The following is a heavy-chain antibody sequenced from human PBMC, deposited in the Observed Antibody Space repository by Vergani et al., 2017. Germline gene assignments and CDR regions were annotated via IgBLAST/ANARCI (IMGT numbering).Heavy chain of an antibody. J-gene: IGHJ6*02. D-gene: IGHD6-13*01. V-gene: IGHV5-51*01. CDR1: GYSFTSYW. CDR2: IYPGDSDT. CDR3: ERSLAAAFYYYGMDV. Sequence: EVQLVQSGAEVKKPGESLKISCKGSGYSFTSYWIGWVRQLPVKGLEWMGIIYPGDSDTRYSPSFQGQVTISADKSISTAYLQWSSLKASDTAMYYCERSLAAAFYYYGMDVWGQGTTVTVSS.